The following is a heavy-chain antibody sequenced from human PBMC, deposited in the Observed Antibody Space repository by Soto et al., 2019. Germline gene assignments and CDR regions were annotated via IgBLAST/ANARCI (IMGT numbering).Heavy chain of an antibody. V-gene: IGHV4-59*12. CDR3: ARESRVITGTTGFDY. CDR1: SDSISSYY. CDR2: ISYSGST. Sequence: SETLSLTCTVSSDSISSYYWSWIRQPPGKRLEWIGYISYSGSTDYNPSLKSRVTISVDTSKNQFSLKLSSVTAADTAVYYCARESRVITGTTGFDYWGQGTLVTV. J-gene: IGHJ4*02. D-gene: IGHD1-7*01.